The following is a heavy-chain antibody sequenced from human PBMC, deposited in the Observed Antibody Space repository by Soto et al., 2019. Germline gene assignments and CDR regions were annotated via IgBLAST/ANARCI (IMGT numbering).Heavy chain of an antibody. CDR2: IDPSDSYT. CDR3: ARDRSGDRLDFDY. J-gene: IGHJ4*02. Sequence: VASLKISCNGSGYSFTSYWISWVRQMPWKGLEWMGRIDPSDSYTNYSPSFQGHVTISADKSISTAYLQWSSLKASDTAMYYCARDRSGDRLDFDYWGQGTLVTVSS. CDR1: GYSFTSYW. D-gene: IGHD3-10*01. V-gene: IGHV5-10-1*01.